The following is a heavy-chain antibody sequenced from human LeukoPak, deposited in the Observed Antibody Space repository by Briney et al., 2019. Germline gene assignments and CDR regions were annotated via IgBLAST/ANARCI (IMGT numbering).Heavy chain of an antibody. Sequence: ASVKVSCKASGYTFTGYYLHWVRQAPGQGLEWMGWINPNSGGTNYVQKFQGRVTMTRDTSINTAYMELSSLRSDDTAIYYCARGKVDSWGQGTLVTVSS. CDR1: GYTFTGYY. J-gene: IGHJ4*02. CDR2: INPNSGGT. CDR3: ARGKVDS. V-gene: IGHV1-2*02.